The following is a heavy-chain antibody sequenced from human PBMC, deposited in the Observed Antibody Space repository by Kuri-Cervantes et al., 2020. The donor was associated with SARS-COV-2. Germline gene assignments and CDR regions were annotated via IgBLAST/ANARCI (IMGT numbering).Heavy chain of an antibody. J-gene: IGHJ4*02. CDR2: ISNSGTSI. V-gene: IGHV3-11*04. Sequence: GESLKISCAASGFSLTDYYMSWIRQAPGKGLEWVSFISNSGTSIYYADSVKGRFTISRDNAENSVYLQMNTLRAEDTAVYYCARDGNGDYAWGQGTLVTVSS. CDR1: GFSLTDYY. D-gene: IGHD4-17*01. CDR3: ARDGNGDYA.